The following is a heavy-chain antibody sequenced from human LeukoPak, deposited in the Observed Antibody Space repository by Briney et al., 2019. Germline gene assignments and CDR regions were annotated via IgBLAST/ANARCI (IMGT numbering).Heavy chain of an antibody. CDR3: AREVDDFWSGYYKLETFDY. V-gene: IGHV3-21*01. CDR2: ISSSSSYI. J-gene: IGHJ4*02. CDR1: GFTFSSYS. Sequence: GGSLRLSCAASGFTFSSYSMNWVRQAPGKGLEWVSSISSSSSYIYYADSVKGRFTISRDNAKNSLYLQMNSLRDEDTAVYYCAREVDDFWSGYYKLETFDYWGQGTLVTVSS. D-gene: IGHD3-3*01.